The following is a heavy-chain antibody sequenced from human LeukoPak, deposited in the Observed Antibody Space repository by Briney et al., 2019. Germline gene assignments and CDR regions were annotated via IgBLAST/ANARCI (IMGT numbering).Heavy chain of an antibody. D-gene: IGHD3-22*01. CDR1: GGSITSYY. J-gene: IGHJ5*02. Sequence: SETLSLTCTVSGGSITSYYWSWLRQPPGKGLEWIGYIYYSGSTNYNPSLKSRVTISVDTSKNQFSLKLSSVTAAGTAVYSCARTTYYYDSSASNWFDPWGQGTLVTVSS. CDR3: ARTTYYYDSSASNWFDP. V-gene: IGHV4-59*01. CDR2: IYYSGST.